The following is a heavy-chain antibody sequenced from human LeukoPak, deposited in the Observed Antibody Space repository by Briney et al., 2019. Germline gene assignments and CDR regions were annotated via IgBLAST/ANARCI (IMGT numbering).Heavy chain of an antibody. V-gene: IGHV3-30*18. CDR1: GFTFSSYA. CDR3: AKGGASVTRYVDY. Sequence: PGGSLRLSCAASGFTFSSYAMSWVHQTPGKGLEWVGIMSNSGENTFYGEAVKGRFTISRDNSQNTLYLKMNSLRPEDTVVYYCAKGGASVTRYVDYWGQGTLVTVSS. CDR2: MSNSGENT. D-gene: IGHD4-17*01. J-gene: IGHJ4*02.